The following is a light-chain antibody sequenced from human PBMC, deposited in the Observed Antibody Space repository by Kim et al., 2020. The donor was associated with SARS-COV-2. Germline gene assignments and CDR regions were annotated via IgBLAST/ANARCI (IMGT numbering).Light chain of an antibody. Sequence: DIQVTQSPSSLSASEGDRVTITCRASQSIGTFLNWYQWRSGKAPRLLIYAASRLQSGVPPRFSGSGSETDFTLTISSLQTEDYATYFCQQSATAAYTFGQGTKLEI. J-gene: IGKJ2*01. CDR1: QSIGTF. V-gene: IGKV1-39*01. CDR3: QQSATAAYT. CDR2: AAS.